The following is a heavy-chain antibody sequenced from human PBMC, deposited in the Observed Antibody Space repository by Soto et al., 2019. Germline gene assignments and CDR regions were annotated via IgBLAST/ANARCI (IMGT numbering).Heavy chain of an antibody. CDR3: AKWHPLNP. Sequence: QVQVQESGPGLVKPSGTLSLTCTVSGVSISNTEWRSWVRQPPGKGREWMGEVHPSGNTNYNPSLKGRVTMSVDKSKNQFSLMLRSVTAADTAIYYCAKWHPLNPWGQGTLVTVSS. D-gene: IGHD2-8*01. V-gene: IGHV4-4*02. J-gene: IGHJ5*02. CDR2: VHPSGNT. CDR1: GVSISNTEW.